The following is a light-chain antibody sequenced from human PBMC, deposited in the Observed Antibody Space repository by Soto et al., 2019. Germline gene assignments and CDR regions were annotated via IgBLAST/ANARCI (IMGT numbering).Light chain of an antibody. CDR1: QNINNY. Sequence: DIQMTQSPSSLSASVGDRFTITCQASQNINNYLNWYQQKPRRAPKLLIYDASNLEAGVPSRLRGSGSGTDFTFTISRLQPEDIATYYCQQYENLPTFGQGTRLEIK. V-gene: IGKV1-33*01. CDR2: DAS. J-gene: IGKJ5*01. CDR3: QQYENLPT.